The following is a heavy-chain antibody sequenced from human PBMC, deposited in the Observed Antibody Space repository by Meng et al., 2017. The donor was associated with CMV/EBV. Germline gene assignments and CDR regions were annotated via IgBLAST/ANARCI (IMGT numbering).Heavy chain of an antibody. V-gene: IGHV4-34*01. CDR1: GGSFSGYS. CDR2: INHSGST. Sequence: QRGGPGWLKPSEPLSLTCAGYGGSFSGYSWSWIRQPPGKGLEWIGEINHSGSTNYNPSLKSRVTISVDTSKNQFSLKLSSVTAADTAVYYCARGLWFGELSPFDYWGQGTLVTVSS. CDR3: ARGLWFGELSPFDY. J-gene: IGHJ4*02. D-gene: IGHD3-10*01.